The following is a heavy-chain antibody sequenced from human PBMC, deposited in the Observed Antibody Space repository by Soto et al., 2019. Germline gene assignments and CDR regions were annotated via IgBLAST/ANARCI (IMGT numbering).Heavy chain of an antibody. D-gene: IGHD5-18*01. Sequence: PSETLSLTCTVSGGSISSSSYYWGWIRQPPGKGLEWIGSIYYSGSTYYNPSLKSRVTISVDTSKNQFSLKLSSVTAADTAVYYCARHGDTAMVYFDYWGQGTLVTVSS. CDR2: IYYSGST. J-gene: IGHJ4*02. CDR1: GGSISSSSYY. V-gene: IGHV4-39*01. CDR3: ARHGDTAMVYFDY.